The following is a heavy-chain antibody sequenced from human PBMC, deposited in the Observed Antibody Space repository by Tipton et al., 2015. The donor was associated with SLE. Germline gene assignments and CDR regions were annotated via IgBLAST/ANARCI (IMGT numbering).Heavy chain of an antibody. CDR1: GFRFSSYE. Sequence: SLRLSCAASGFRFSSYEMNWVRQAPGKGLEWVSYISGSGTNKYYADSVKGRFTISRDNAKNSLYPQMNSLRAEDTALYYCTIEYSSSDAFDFWGQGTLVTVSS. D-gene: IGHD6-6*01. V-gene: IGHV3-48*03. J-gene: IGHJ4*02. CDR3: TIEYSSSDAFDF. CDR2: ISGSGTNK.